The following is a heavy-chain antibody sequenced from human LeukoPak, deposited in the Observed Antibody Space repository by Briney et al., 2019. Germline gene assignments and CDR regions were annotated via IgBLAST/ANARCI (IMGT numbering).Heavy chain of an antibody. J-gene: IGHJ4*02. D-gene: IGHD3-10*01. CDR3: ARGPTPSYYYGSGSYYSLDY. CDR1: GFTFTSYW. V-gene: IGHV3-7*01. Sequence: GGSLRLSCAASGFTFTSYWMSWVRQTPGKGLEWVANIKQDGSEKYYVGSVKGRFTISRDNAKNSLYLQMNSLRAEDTAVYYCARGPTPSYYYGSGSYYSLDYWGQGTLVTVSS. CDR2: IKQDGSEK.